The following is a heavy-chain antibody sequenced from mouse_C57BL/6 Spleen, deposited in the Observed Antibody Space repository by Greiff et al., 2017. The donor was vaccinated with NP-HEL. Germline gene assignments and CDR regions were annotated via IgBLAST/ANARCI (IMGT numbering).Heavy chain of an antibody. CDR2: IDPETGGT. V-gene: IGHV1-15*01. CDR3: TRWSYSNYEYFDV. CDR1: GYTFTDYE. Sequence: QVQLQQSGAELVRPGASVTLSCKASGYTFTDYEMHWVKQTPVHGLEWIGAIDPETGGTAYNQKFKGKAILTADKSSSTAYMELRSLTSEDSAVYYCTRWSYSNYEYFDVWGTGTTVTVSS. D-gene: IGHD2-5*01. J-gene: IGHJ1*03.